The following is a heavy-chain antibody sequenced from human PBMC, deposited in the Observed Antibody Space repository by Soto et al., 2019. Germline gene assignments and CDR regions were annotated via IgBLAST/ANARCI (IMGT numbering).Heavy chain of an antibody. CDR2: INPKSGGT. Sequence: ASVKVSCKASGYTFTVYYMHWVRQAPGQGLEWMGWINPKSGGTMYPQKFQGRVTMTWDTSISTAYMALTRLRSDDTAVYYCARGLAKGGGSAGFDYRGQGTLVTVSS. J-gene: IGHJ4*02. D-gene: IGHD1-26*01. CDR3: ARGLAKGGGSAGFDY. V-gene: IGHV1-2*02. CDR1: GYTFTVYY.